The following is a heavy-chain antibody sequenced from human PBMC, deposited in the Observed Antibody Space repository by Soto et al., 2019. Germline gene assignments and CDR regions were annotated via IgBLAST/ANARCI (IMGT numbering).Heavy chain of an antibody. CDR3: ARRMTTVTTFDY. CDR2: ISHSGST. V-gene: IGHV4-30-2*01. J-gene: IGHJ4*02. D-gene: IGHD4-17*01. CDR1: GGSISSGGYS. Sequence: QLQLQESGSGLVKPSQTLSLTCAVSGGSISSGGYSCNWIRQPPGKGLEWIGYISHSGSTYYNPSLKSRVTISVDRSKNQFSLKLSSVTAADTAVYYCARRMTTVTTFDYWGQGTLVTVSS.